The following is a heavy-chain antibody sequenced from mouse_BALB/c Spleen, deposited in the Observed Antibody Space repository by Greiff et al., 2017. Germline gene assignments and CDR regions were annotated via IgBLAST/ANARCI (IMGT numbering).Heavy chain of an antibody. CDR2: ISSGGST. CDR1: GFTFSSYA. J-gene: IGHJ2*01. D-gene: IGHD2-2*01. V-gene: IGHV5-6-5*01. Sequence: EVQVVESGGGLVKPGGSLKLSCAASGFTFSSYAMSWVRQTPEKRLEWVASISSGGSTYYPDSVKGRFTISRDNARNILYLQMSSLRSEDTAMYYCARGRDGYGYWGQGTTLTVSS. CDR3: ARGRDGYGY.